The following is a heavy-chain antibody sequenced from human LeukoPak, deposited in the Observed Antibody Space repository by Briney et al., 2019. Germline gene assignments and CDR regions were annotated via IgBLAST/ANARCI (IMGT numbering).Heavy chain of an antibody. V-gene: IGHV3-30*18. CDR2: ISYEASTT. J-gene: IGHJ4*02. CDR1: GFTFSSYV. D-gene: IGHD1-26*01. CDR3: AKEGPGNYYSAYFDS. Sequence: GGSLRLSCAASGFTFSSYVMHWVRQAPGKGLEWVAVISYEASTTYYADSVKGRFTISRDNSRNTLSLQMNGLRPEDTAVYYCAKEGPGNYYSAYFDSWGQGTLVTVSS.